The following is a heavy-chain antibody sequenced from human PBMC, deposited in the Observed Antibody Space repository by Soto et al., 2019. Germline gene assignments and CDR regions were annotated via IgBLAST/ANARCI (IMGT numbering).Heavy chain of an antibody. J-gene: IGHJ5*02. CDR2: LNHSGST. V-gene: IGHV4-34*01. CDR1: GGSFSGYY. D-gene: IGHD2-2*01. Sequence: PSETLSLTCAVYGGSFSGYYWSWIRQPPGKGLEWIGELNHSGSTNYNPSLKSRVTISVDTSKNQFSLKLSPVTAADTAVYYCARDGRRIVVVPAGWFDPWGQGTLVTVSS. CDR3: ARDGRRIVVVPAGWFDP.